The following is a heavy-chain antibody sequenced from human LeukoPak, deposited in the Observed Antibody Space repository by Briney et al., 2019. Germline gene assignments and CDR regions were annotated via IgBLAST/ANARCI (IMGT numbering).Heavy chain of an antibody. CDR1: GYTFTSYG. D-gene: IGHD3-22*01. CDR3: ARDLVPPNYYDSSGYYPNFDY. V-gene: IGHV1-18*01. J-gene: IGHJ4*02. CDR2: ISAYNGNT. Sequence: ASVKVSCKASGYTFTSYGISWVRRAPGQGLEWMGWISAYNGNTNYAQKLQGRVTMTTDTSTSTAYMELRSLRSDDTAVYYCARDLVPPNYYDSSGYYPNFDYWGQGTPVTVSS.